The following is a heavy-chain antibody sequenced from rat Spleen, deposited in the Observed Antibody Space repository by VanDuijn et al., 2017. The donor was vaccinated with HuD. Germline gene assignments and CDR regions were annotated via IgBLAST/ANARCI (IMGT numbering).Heavy chain of an antibody. CDR3: ARQGRSYTTGYYSYVDY. D-gene: IGHD1-6*01. Sequence: EVQLVESGGGLVQPGRSLKLSCTASGLSFSNYDMAWVRQAPTKGLEWVASISYDGSATYYRDSVKGRFTISRDNAKSTLYLQMDCLRSEDTATDYCARQGRSYTTGYYSYVDYWGQGVMVTVSS. CDR1: GLSFSNYD. V-gene: IGHV5-7*01. J-gene: IGHJ2*01. CDR2: ISYDGSAT.